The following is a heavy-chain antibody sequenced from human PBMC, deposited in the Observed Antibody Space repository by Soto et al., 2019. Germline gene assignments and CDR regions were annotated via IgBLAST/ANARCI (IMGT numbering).Heavy chain of an antibody. Sequence: GASVKVSCKASGYTFTTYYIHWVRQAPGQGLEWMGMINPSSGGTNYAQNFQGRVTMTRDTSTSTVYMELSSLTSDDTAVFYCAKGSALSSIRFLADRFFDPWGQGTLVTVS. V-gene: IGHV1-46*01. CDR1: GYTFTTYY. J-gene: IGHJ5*01. D-gene: IGHD6-13*01. CDR3: AKGSALSSIRFLADRFFDP. CDR2: INPSSGGT.